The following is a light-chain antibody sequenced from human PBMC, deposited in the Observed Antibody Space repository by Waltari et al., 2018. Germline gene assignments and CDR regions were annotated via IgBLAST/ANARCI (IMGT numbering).Light chain of an antibody. CDR1: QDISNY. CDR3: QQYDNLPYT. V-gene: IGKV1-33*01. CDR2: DTS. J-gene: IGKJ2*01. Sequence: DIQMTQSPSSLSASVGDRVTITCQASQDISNYLNWYQQKPGKAPKLLIYDTSTLEPGVPSRFSGSGSGTDFTFTISSLQPEDIATYYCQQYDNLPYTFGQGTKLEIK.